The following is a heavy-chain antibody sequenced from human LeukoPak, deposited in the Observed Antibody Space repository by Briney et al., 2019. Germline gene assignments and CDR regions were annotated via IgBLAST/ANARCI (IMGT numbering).Heavy chain of an antibody. J-gene: IGHJ6*02. V-gene: IGHV3-30*18. D-gene: IGHD6-19*01. CDR2: ISYDGSNK. Sequence: PGGSLRLSCAASGFTFSSYGMHWVRQAPDKGLEWVAVISYDGSNKYYADSVKGRFTISRDNSKNTLYLQMNSLRAEDTAVYYCAKDSIAVAGYYYYGMDVWGQGTTVTVSS. CDR3: AKDSIAVAGYYYYGMDV. CDR1: GFTFSSYG.